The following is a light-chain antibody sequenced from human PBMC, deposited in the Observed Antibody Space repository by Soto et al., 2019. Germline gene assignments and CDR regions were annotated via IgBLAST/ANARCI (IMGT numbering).Light chain of an antibody. CDR1: SSDVGSYNS. J-gene: IGLJ2*01. Sequence: QSVLTQPPSASGSPGQSVSISCTGASSDVGSYNSVSWYQQFPGKAPKLIIYEVTNRRAGVPDRFSGSKSANTASLTVSGLQAEDEADYFCSSDEGNFVVFGAGTKLTVL. CDR3: SSDEGNFVV. CDR2: EVT. V-gene: IGLV2-8*01.